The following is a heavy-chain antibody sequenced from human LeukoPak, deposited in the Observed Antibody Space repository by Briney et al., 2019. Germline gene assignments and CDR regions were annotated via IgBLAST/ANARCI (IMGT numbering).Heavy chain of an antibody. CDR3: ARALQQQLDHDAFDI. Sequence: SQTLSLTFAISGDSVSSNSAAWNWLRQSPSRGLEWLGSTYYRSKWYNDYAVSVKSRITINPDTSKNQFSLQLNSVTPEDTAVYYCARALQQQLDHDAFDIWGQGTMVTVSS. V-gene: IGHV6-1*01. CDR1: GDSVSSNSAA. CDR2: TYYRSKWYN. D-gene: IGHD6-13*01. J-gene: IGHJ3*02.